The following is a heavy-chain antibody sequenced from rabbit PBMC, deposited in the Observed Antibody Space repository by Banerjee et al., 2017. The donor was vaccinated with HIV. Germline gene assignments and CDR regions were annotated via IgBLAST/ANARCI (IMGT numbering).Heavy chain of an antibody. CDR3: ARGTSSNCWAFDL. CDR2: IYTGSSGST. CDR1: GFSFSSSYW. J-gene: IGHJ3*01. V-gene: IGHV1S40*01. D-gene: IGHD1-1*01. Sequence: QSLEESGGDLVKPGASLTLTCTASGFSFSSSYWICWVRQAPGKGLEWIACIYTGSSGSTYYASWAKGRFTISKTSSTTVTLQMTSLTAADTATYFCARGTSSNCWAFDLWGQGTLVTVS.